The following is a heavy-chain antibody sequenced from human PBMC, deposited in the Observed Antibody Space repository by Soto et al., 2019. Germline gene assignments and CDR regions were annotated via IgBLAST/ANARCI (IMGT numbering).Heavy chain of an antibody. D-gene: IGHD4-4*01. CDR2: ISWHSGTI. J-gene: IGHJ4*02. CDR3: VKEKLYSNYEYYFDY. CDR1: GFSFRNYA. Sequence: DVQLVESGGGLVQPGRSLRISCAASGFSFRNYAMHWVRRAPGKGLEWVSGISWHSGTIGYADSVRGRFTISRDNAKNSLYLQMNSLRPEDTALYYCVKEKLYSNYEYYFDYWGQGTLVTVSS. V-gene: IGHV3-9*01.